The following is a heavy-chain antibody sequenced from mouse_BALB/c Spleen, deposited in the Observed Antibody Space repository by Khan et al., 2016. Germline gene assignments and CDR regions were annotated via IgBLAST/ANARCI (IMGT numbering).Heavy chain of an antibody. CDR2: IYPGDGDT. CDR3: ASEDGNSLIDY. J-gene: IGHJ3*01. CDR1: GYAFSSYW. D-gene: IGHD2-1*01. Sequence: QVQLKQSGAELVRPGSSVKISCKASGYAFSSYWMNWVKQRPGQGLEWIGQIYPGDGDTTYNGKFQGKATLTADKSSSTAYMPLSSPTLEDSAVCFGASEDGNSLIDYWGQRTLVTIAA. V-gene: IGHV1-80*01.